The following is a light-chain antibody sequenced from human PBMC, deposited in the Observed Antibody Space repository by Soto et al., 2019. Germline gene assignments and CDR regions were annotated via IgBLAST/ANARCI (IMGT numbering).Light chain of an antibody. CDR1: SSDVGGYNY. V-gene: IGLV2-14*03. CDR3: NSYTSSGTYV. J-gene: IGLJ1*01. CDR2: DVS. Sequence: QSVLTQPASVSVSPGQSITISCTGSSSDVGGYNYVSWYQHLPGKAPELMIYDVSNRPSGVSNRFSGSKSGNTASLTISGLQAEDEADYYCNSYTSSGTYVFGTGTKVTVL.